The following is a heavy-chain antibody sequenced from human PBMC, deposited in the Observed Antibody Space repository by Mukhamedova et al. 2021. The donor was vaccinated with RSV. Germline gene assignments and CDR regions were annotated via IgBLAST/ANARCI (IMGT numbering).Heavy chain of an antibody. CDR2: INHSGST. Sequence: IRQPPGKGLEWIGEINHSGSTNYNPSLKSRVTISVDTSKNQFSLKLSSVTAADTAVYYCARGGSPGAIEAVPAATRYNWLEPWGQ. V-gene: IGHV4-34*01. J-gene: IGHJ5*02. D-gene: IGHD2-2*01. CDR3: ARGGSPGAIEAVPAATRYNWLEP.